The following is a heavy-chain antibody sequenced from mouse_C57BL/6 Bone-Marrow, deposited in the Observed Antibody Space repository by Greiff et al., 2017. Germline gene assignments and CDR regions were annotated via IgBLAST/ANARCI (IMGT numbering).Heavy chain of an antibody. Sequence: EVMLVESGGGLVQPGGSLKLSCAASGFTFSDYYMYWVRQTPEKRLEWVAYISNGGGSTYYPDTVKGRFTISRDNAKNTLYLQMSRLKSEDTAMYYCARHGLWDWYFDVWGTGTTVTVSS. CDR1: GFTFSDYY. V-gene: IGHV5-12*01. J-gene: IGHJ1*03. CDR2: ISNGGGST. CDR3: ARHGLWDWYFDV. D-gene: IGHD6-5*01.